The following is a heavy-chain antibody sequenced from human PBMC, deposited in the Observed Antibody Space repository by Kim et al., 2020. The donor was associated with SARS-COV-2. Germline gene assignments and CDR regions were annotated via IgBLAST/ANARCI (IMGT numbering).Heavy chain of an antibody. J-gene: IGHJ4*02. Sequence: KWFNDYAVSVKSRITINPDTSKNQFSLHLSSVTPEDTAIYYCASGYSYRYWGQGTLVTVSS. CDR2: KWFN. CDR3: ASGYSYRY. V-gene: IGHV6-1*01. D-gene: IGHD5-18*01.